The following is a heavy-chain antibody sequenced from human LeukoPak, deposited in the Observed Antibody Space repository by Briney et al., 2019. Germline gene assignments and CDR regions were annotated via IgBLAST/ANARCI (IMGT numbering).Heavy chain of an antibody. CDR2: IVGNSDGT. CDR1: GYTFTDYY. V-gene: IGHV1-2*02. CDR3: ASLIVILPAARLDSFNI. D-gene: IGHD2-2*01. Sequence: ASVKVSCKASGYTFTDYYMHWVRQAPEQGLEWMGWIVGNSDGTNYAKKLQGRVTMTRDTSISTAYKEVSRLGSDDTAVYYCASLIVILPAARLDSFNIWGQGTLVTVSS. J-gene: IGHJ3*02.